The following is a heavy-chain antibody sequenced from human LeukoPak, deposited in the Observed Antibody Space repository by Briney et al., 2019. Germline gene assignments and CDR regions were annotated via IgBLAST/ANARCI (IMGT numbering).Heavy chain of an antibody. V-gene: IGHV3-33*01. CDR1: GFTFSSHG. CDR3: ARILGSYSDY. Sequence: PGGSLRLSCAASGFTFSSHGMHWVRQVPGKGLEWVATIWFDGSNKYYADSVKGRFTISRDNSKNTLYLQMSSLRAEDTAVYYCARILGSYSDYWGQGTLVTISS. J-gene: IGHJ4*02. CDR2: IWFDGSNK. D-gene: IGHD3-16*01.